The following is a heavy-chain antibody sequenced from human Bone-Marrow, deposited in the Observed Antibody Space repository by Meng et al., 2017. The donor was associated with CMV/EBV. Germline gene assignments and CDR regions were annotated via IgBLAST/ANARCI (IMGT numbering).Heavy chain of an antibody. CDR3: ARKPGSTNLIDY. CDR1: GYTFTSYY. V-gene: IGHV1-2*02. D-gene: IGHD1-1*01. Sequence: ASVKVSCKASGYTFTSYYINWVRQAPGQGLEWMGWINPNSGGTNYAQKFQGRVTMTRDTSISTAYMELSRLRSDDTAVYYCARKPGSTNLIDYWGQGTPSPSPQ. CDR2: INPNSGGT. J-gene: IGHJ4*02.